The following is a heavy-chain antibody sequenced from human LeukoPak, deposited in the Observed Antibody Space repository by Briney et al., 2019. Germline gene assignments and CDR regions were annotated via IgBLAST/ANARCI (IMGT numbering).Heavy chain of an antibody. Sequence: ASVKFSCKASGYTFTSCDINWVRQATGQGLEWMGWMNPNSGNTGYAQKFQGRFTITRNTSISTAYMELSSLRSEDTAVYYCARGLRYFDWSARSHYYYMDVWGKGTTVTISS. D-gene: IGHD3-9*01. CDR2: MNPNSGNT. CDR1: GYTFTSCD. J-gene: IGHJ6*03. CDR3: ARGLRYFDWSARSHYYYMDV. V-gene: IGHV1-8*03.